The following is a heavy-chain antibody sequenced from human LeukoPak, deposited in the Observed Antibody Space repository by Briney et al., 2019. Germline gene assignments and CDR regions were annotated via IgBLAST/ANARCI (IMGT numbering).Heavy chain of an antibody. D-gene: IGHD2-2*01. V-gene: IGHV4-4*02. CDR2: IFHSGST. CDR3: ARRLKDIVVVPAATAFDI. Sequence: PSETLSLTCTVSDGSIFSTNYWSWVRQPPGKGLEWIGQIFHSGSTSYSPSLKNRVTISVDTSKNQFSLKLSSVTAADTAVYYCARRLKDIVVVPAATAFDIWGQGTMVTVSS. J-gene: IGHJ3*02. CDR1: DGSIFSTNY.